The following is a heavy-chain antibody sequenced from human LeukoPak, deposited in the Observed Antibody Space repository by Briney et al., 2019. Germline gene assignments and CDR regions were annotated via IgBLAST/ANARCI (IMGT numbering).Heavy chain of an antibody. J-gene: IGHJ3*02. Sequence: PSETLSLTCTVSGGSICSYYWSWIRQPPRKGLEWVGYIYYSVGTNYNPSLKSRLTISVDTSKNQFTLKLRSVTAADTAVYYCSRFPPGIAAADDAFDIWGQGTMVTVSS. CDR2: IYYSVGT. CDR1: GGSICSYY. V-gene: IGHV4-59*01. D-gene: IGHD6-13*01. CDR3: SRFPPGIAAADDAFDI.